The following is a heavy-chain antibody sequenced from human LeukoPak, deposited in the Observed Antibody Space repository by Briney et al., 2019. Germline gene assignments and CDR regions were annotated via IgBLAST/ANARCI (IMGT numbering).Heavy chain of an antibody. CDR3: ARGASGSYLQSPLGY. V-gene: IGHV4-59*01. CDR2: IYYSGST. CDR1: GGSISSYY. D-gene: IGHD1-26*01. Sequence: SETLPLTCTVSGGSISSYYWSWIRQPPGKGLEWIGYIYYSGSTNYNPSLKSRVTISVDTSKNQFSLKLSSVTAADTAVYYCARGASGSYLQSPLGYWGQGTLVTVSS. J-gene: IGHJ4*02.